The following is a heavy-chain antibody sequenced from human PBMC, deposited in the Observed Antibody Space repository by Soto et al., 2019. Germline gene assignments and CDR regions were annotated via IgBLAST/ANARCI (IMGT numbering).Heavy chain of an antibody. D-gene: IGHD3-9*01. V-gene: IGHV3-74*01. CDR3: ARGNHDIWSGYFVRGMDV. J-gene: IGHJ6*02. CDR2: INSDGSST. CDR1: GFTFSSYW. Sequence: PGGSLRLSCAASGFTFSSYWMHWVRQAPGKGLVWVSRINSDGSSTSYADSVKGRFTISRDNAKNTLYLQMNSLRAEDTAVYYCARGNHDIWSGYFVRGMDVWGQGTTVTVSS.